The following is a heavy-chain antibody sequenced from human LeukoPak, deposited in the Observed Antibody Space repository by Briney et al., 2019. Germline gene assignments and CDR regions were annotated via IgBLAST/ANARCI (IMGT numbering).Heavy chain of an antibody. CDR2: ISYDGSNK. V-gene: IGHV3-30*18. CDR1: GFTFSSYG. CDR3: AKEIVKYSSSWQHFDY. Sequence: ERSLRLSCAASGFTFSSYGMHWVRQAPGKGLEWVAVISYDGSNKYYADSVKGRFTISRDNSKNTLYLQMNSLRAEDTAVYYCAKEIVKYSSSWQHFDYWGQGTLVTVSS. J-gene: IGHJ4*02. D-gene: IGHD6-13*01.